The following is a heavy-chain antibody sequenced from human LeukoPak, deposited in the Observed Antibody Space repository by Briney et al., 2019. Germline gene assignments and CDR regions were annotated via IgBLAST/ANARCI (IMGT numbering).Heavy chain of an antibody. Sequence: AGGSLRLSCAASGFTFSSYGMHWVRQAPGKGLEWVAVIWYDGSNKYYADSVKGRFTISRDNSKNTLYLQMNCLRAEDTAVYYCAKGPRITIFGVVTTNFDYWGQGTLATVSS. CDR1: GFTFSSYG. D-gene: IGHD3-3*01. CDR3: AKGPRITIFGVVTTNFDY. J-gene: IGHJ4*02. V-gene: IGHV3-33*06. CDR2: IWYDGSNK.